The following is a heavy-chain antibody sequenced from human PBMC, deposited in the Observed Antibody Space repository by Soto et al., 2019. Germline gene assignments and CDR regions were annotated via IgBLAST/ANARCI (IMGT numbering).Heavy chain of an antibody. J-gene: IGHJ4*02. CDR2: ISGSGGST. D-gene: IGHD3-9*01. CDR1: GFTFSSYA. Sequence: GGSLRLSCASSGFTFSSYAMSWVRQAPGKGLEWVSAISGSGGSTYYADSVKGRFTISRDNSKNTLYLQMNSLRAEDTAVYYCAKDYDILTGYYIDGIDYWGQGTLVTVSS. V-gene: IGHV3-23*01. CDR3: AKDYDILTGYYIDGIDY.